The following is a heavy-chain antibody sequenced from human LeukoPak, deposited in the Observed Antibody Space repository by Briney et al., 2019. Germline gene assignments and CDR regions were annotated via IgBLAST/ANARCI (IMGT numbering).Heavy chain of an antibody. J-gene: IGHJ4*02. CDR1: GGSISNLY. Sequence: SETLSLTCTVSGGSISNLYWTWIRQPAGKGLEWIGRIYTSGSTNYNPSLKSRVTISADTSKKQFYLKLNSVTAADTAVYHCARDGIEAIDSWGQGTLVIVSS. CDR2: IYTSGST. CDR3: ARDGIEAIDS. D-gene: IGHD1-26*01. V-gene: IGHV4-4*07.